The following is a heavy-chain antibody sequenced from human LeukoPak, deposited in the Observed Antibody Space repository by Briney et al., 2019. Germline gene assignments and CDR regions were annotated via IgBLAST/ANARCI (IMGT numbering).Heavy chain of an antibody. CDR1: GYTFTNNV. D-gene: IGHD5-12*01. V-gene: IGHV1-3*01. CDR2: VNAENHNT. Sequence: GASVKVSCKASGYTFTNNVLHWVRQAPGQSLEWMGWVNAENHNTKSAQKFQTRLTITTDTSASTAYMELNSLTSDDMAIYYCARGAAGSHYWFFDLWGRGTLVTVSS. J-gene: IGHJ2*01. CDR3: ARGAAGSHYWFFDL.